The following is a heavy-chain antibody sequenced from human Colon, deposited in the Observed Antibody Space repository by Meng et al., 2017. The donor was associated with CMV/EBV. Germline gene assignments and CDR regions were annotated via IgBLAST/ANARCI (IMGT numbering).Heavy chain of an antibody. J-gene: IGHJ4*02. CDR2: ISGSNGNT. D-gene: IGHD6-25*01. CDR1: GYTFNTYG. V-gene: IGHV1-18*01. Sequence: ASVKVSCKTSGYTFNTYGVTWVRQAPGQGLEWMGWISGSNGNTNYAQKLRGRVTLTTDTSTNTAYMELGGLTSDDTAVYYCAGGSQSQRLLDYWGQGTLVTVSS. CDR3: AGGSQSQRLLDY.